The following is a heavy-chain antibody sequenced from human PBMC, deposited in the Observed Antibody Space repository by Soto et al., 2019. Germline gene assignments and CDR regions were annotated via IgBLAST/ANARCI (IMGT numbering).Heavy chain of an antibody. D-gene: IGHD2-8*01. J-gene: IGHJ4*02. Sequence: QVQLQESGPGLVKPSQTLSLTCTVSGGSISSGDYYWSWIRQPPGKGLEWIGYIYYSGSTYYNPSLKSRVTISVDKSKNQFSLKLSSVTAADTAVYYCARGGYCTNAVCPSFGYWGQGALVTVSS. CDR2: IYYSGST. CDR3: ARGGYCTNAVCPSFGY. CDR1: GGSISSGDYY. V-gene: IGHV4-30-4*01.